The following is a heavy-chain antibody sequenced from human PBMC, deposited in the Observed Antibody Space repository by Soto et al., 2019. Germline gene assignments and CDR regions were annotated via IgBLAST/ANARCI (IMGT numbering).Heavy chain of an antibody. V-gene: IGHV3-23*01. CDR2: ISPSSGST. J-gene: IGHJ4*02. Sequence: GGSLRLSCAASGFTFSSHAMSWVRQAPGKRLDWVSSISPSSGSTYYADSVKGRFTISRDNSKNTLHLQMSSLRAEDTAVYYCARDSQTFSNWGQGTLVTVSS. CDR1: GFTFSSHA. D-gene: IGHD2-8*01. CDR3: ARDSQTFSN.